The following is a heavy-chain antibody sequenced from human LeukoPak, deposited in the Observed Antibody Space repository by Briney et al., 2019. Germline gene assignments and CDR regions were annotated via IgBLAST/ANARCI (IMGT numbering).Heavy chain of an antibody. V-gene: IGHV4-59*01. CDR2: IYYSGST. Sequence: PSGTLSLTCTVSGGSISSYYWSWIRQPPGKGLEWIGYIYYSGSTNYNPSLKSRVTISVDTSKNQFSLKLSSVTAADTAVYYCARTVVPAAIVYFDYWGQGTLVTVSS. D-gene: IGHD2-2*02. CDR3: ARTVVPAAIVYFDY. J-gene: IGHJ4*02. CDR1: GGSISSYY.